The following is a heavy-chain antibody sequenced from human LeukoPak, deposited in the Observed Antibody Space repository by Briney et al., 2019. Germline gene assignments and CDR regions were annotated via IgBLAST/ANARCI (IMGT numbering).Heavy chain of an antibody. J-gene: IGHJ6*03. CDR2: IRYDGSNK. D-gene: IGHD2-2*01. Sequence: GRSLRLSCAASGFTFSSYGMHWVRQAPGKGLEWVAFIRYDGSNKYYADSVKGRFTISRDNSKNTLYLQMNSLRAEDTAVYYCAKVGNLYCSSTSCSYMDVWGKGTTVTVSS. V-gene: IGHV3-30*02. CDR3: AKVGNLYCSSTSCSYMDV. CDR1: GFTFSSYG.